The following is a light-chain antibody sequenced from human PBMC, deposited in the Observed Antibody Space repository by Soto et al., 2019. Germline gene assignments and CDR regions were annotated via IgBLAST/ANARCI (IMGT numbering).Light chain of an antibody. CDR1: SSNIGSNY. V-gene: IGLV1-47*01. CDR3: AAWDDSLSGPE. J-gene: IGLJ2*01. CDR2: RNN. Sequence: QSVLTQPPSASGTPGQRVTISCSGSSSNIGSNYVYWYQQLPGTAPKLLIYRNNQRPSGVSDRFSGSKSGTSASLAISGLRSEDEADYYCAAWDDSLSGPEFGGGTKLTVL.